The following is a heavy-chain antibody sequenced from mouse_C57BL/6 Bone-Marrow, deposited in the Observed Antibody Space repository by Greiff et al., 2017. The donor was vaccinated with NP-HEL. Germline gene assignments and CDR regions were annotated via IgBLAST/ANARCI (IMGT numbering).Heavy chain of an antibody. D-gene: IGHD2-3*01. CDR3: TKTDGYPYFDV. V-gene: IGHV1-5*01. Sequence: VQLQQSGTVLARPGASVKMSCKTSGYTFTSYWMHWVKQRPGQGLEWIGAIYPGNSDTSYNQKFKGKAKLTAVTSASTAYMELSSLTNDDSAVYYCTKTDGYPYFDVWGTGTTVTVSS. CDR1: GYTFTSYW. J-gene: IGHJ1*03. CDR2: IYPGNSDT.